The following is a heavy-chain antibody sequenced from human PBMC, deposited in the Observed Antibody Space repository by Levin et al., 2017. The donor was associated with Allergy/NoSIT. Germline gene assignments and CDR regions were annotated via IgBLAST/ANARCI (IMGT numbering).Heavy chain of an antibody. J-gene: IGHJ4*02. V-gene: IGHV1-69*13. Sequence: GASVKVSCKASRGTFSTYAIIWVRQAPGQGPEWMGGIIPIFGTANYAQKFQGRVTITSDESTSTAYMELRSLRSDDTAVYYCARDPRASSGWYSFGEDWGQGTQVTVSS. CDR3: ARDPRASSGWYSFGED. CDR1: RGTFSTYA. CDR2: IIPIFGTA. D-gene: IGHD6-19*01.